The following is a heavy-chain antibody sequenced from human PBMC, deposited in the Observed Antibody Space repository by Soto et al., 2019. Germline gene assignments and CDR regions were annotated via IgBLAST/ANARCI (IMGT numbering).Heavy chain of an antibody. CDR1: GGSISSGGYY. J-gene: IGHJ5*02. CDR2: IYYSGST. D-gene: IGHD3-22*01. Sequence: QVQLQESGPGLVKPSQTLSLTCTVSGGSISSGGYYWTWIRQHPGKGREWIGYIYYSGSTSYSPSLKGRVTVSIDTSKNQVSLKLSSVTAADTAVYYCARSTYCYDSSGYYPWGQGTLVTVSS. V-gene: IGHV4-31*03. CDR3: ARSTYCYDSSGYYP.